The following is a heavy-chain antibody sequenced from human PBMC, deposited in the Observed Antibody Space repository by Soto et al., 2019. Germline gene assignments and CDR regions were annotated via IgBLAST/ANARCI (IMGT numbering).Heavy chain of an antibody. CDR1: GFTFSSYS. Sequence: GGSLRLSCAASGFTFSSYSMNWVRQAPGKGLEWVSYISSSSSTIYYADSVKGRFTISRDNAKNSLYLQMNSLRAEDTAVYYCARAKVTTRLYYYYYMDVWGKGTTVTVSS. CDR3: ARAKVTTRLYYYYYMDV. V-gene: IGHV3-48*01. J-gene: IGHJ6*03. D-gene: IGHD4-4*01. CDR2: ISSSSSTI.